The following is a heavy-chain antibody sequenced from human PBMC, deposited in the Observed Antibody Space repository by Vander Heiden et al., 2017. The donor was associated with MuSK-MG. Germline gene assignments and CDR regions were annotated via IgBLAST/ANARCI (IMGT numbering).Heavy chain of an antibody. CDR3: ATDTHGSGKFDY. V-gene: IGHV1-24*01. Sequence: QVQLVQSGAEVKKPGASVKVSCKVSGYPLTELSMHWVRQAPGKGLEWMGGFDPEDGETIYAQKFQGRVTMTEDTSTDTAYMELSSLRSEDTAVFYCATDTHGSGKFDYWGQGTLVTVSS. CDR1: GYPLTELS. D-gene: IGHD3-10*01. J-gene: IGHJ4*02. CDR2: FDPEDGET.